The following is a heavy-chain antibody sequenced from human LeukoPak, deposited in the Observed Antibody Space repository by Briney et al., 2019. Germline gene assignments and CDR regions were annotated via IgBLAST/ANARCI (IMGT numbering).Heavy chain of an antibody. CDR3: ARDIRVSGNYYGSGSYFMDV. Sequence: ASVKVSCKASGYTFTSYGISWVRQAPGQGLEWMGWISAYNGNTNYAQKLQGRVTMTTDTSTSTAYMELRSLRSDDTAVYYCARDIRVSGNYYGSGSYFMDVWGKGTTVTISS. CDR2: ISAYNGNT. CDR1: GYTFTSYG. D-gene: IGHD3-10*01. V-gene: IGHV1-18*01. J-gene: IGHJ6*03.